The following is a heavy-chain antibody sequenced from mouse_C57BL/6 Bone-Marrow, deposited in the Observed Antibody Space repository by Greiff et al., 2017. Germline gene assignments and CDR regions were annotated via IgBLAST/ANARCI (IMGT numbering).Heavy chain of an antibody. CDR3: ARERLLAWFAY. CDR1: GYTFTSYT. Sequence: QVQLQQSGAELARPGASVKMSCKASGYTFTSYTMHWVKQRPGQGLEWIGYINPSSGYTKYNQKFKDKATLTADKSSSTAYMQLSSLTSEDSAVYYCARERLLAWFAYWGQGTLVTVSA. CDR2: INPSSGYT. D-gene: IGHD2-3*01. J-gene: IGHJ3*01. V-gene: IGHV1-4*01.